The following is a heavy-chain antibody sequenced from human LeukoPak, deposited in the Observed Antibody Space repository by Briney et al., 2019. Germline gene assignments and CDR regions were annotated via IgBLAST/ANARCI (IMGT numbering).Heavy chain of an antibody. CDR3: CRSAYTYGPFDY. J-gene: IGHJ4*02. Sequence: SETQSLICSVSGGFMSRDYYSWIRQPAGKALEWVGCIYASESTNYNPSLQSRVTMSVDTTKNQFSLRLSSVTADTAVYYCCRSAYTYGPFDYWGQGTLVAVSS. D-gene: IGHD3-16*01. V-gene: IGHV4-4*07. CDR2: IYASEST. CDR1: GGFMSRDY.